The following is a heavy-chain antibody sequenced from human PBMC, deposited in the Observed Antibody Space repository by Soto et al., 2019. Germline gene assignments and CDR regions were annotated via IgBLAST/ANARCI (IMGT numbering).Heavy chain of an antibody. CDR3: ARDRGSYALDF. D-gene: IGHD1-26*01. CDR2: ISADNGNT. V-gene: IGHV1-18*01. J-gene: IGHJ4*02. CDR1: RYTFTNCG. Sequence: QVQLVQYGAEVKKPGASVKVSCRASRYTFTNCGISWVRQAPGQGLEWMGWISADNGNTNYAQKLQDRVTMTTDTSTSTAYMELRSLRSDDTAVYYCARDRGSYALDFWGQGTLVTVSS.